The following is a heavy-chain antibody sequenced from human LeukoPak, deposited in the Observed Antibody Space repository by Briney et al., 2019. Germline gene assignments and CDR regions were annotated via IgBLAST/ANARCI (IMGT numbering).Heavy chain of an antibody. CDR1: GGSFSGYY. J-gene: IGHJ4*02. V-gene: IGHV4-34*01. CDR2: INHSGST. CDR3: ANGGAPPGAHFDY. D-gene: IGHD3-16*01. Sequence: SETMSLTCAVYGGSFSGYYWSWIRQPPGKGLDWIGEINHSGSTNYNPSFKRRVTISVDTSKNQFSLKLSSVTPADTAVYYCANGGAPPGAHFDYGGQGTLVIVSS.